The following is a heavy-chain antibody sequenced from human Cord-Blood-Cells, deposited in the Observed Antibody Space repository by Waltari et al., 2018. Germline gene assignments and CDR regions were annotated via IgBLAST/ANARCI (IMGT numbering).Heavy chain of an antibody. CDR3: ATGISGYFDL. V-gene: IGHV1-8*03. Sequence: QVQLVQSGAEVKQPGASVKVSCKASGYTFTRYAINWVRQATGQGLEWMGWMNPNSGNTGYAQKFQGRVTITRNTSISTSYMELSSLRSEDTAVYYCATGISGYFDLWGRGTLVTVSS. CDR1: GYTFTRYA. CDR2: MNPNSGNT. J-gene: IGHJ2*01.